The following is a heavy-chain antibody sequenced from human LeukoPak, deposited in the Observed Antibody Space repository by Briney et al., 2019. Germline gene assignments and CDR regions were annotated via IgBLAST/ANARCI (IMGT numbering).Heavy chain of an antibody. CDR1: GVSISSSTYY. Sequence: SETLSLTCTGSGVSISSSTYYWGWIRQPPGKGLEWIGNVYYSGNTYYNPSLKSRLTMSVDIPKNQFSLKLSSVTAADTAVYYCARHQGVVDLWGRGSLVSVSS. CDR3: ARHQGVVDL. J-gene: IGHJ2*01. D-gene: IGHD3-3*01. V-gene: IGHV4-39*07. CDR2: VYYSGNT.